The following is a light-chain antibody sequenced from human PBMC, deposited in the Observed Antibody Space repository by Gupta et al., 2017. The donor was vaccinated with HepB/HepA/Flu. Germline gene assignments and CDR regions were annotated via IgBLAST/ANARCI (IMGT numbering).Light chain of an antibody. CDR1: SLRSYY. V-gene: IGLV3-19*01. CDR2: GKN. J-gene: IGLJ2*01. CDR3: ESRDTSGNHLV. Sequence: SSGLTQDPAVSVPLGQTVSITCQGDSLRSYYASWYQQKPGQAPVLVIYGKNNRPSGIPDRFSGSSSGNTASLTITGAQAEDEADYYCESRDTSGNHLVFGGGTKLTVL.